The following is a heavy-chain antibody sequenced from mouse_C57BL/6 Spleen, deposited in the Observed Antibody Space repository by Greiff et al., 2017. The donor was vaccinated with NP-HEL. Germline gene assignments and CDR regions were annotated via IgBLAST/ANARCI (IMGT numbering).Heavy chain of an antibody. D-gene: IGHD2-3*01. CDR1: GYTFTSYW. CDR2: IHPNSGST. CDR3: ARYYDGFTGAMDY. J-gene: IGHJ4*01. Sequence: VQLQQPGAELVKPGASVKLSCKASGYTFTSYWMHWVKQRPGQGLEWIGMIHPNSGSTNYNEKFKSKATLTVDKSSSTAYMQLSSLTSEDSAVYYCARYYDGFTGAMDYWGQGTSVTVSS. V-gene: IGHV1-64*01.